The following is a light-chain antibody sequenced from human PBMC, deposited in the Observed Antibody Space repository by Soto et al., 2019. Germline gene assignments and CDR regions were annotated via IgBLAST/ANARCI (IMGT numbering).Light chain of an antibody. CDR3: SSYTGSSTYVV. CDR2: DVS. Sequence: QSALTQRASVSGSPGQSITISCTGTSSDVGGYNYDSWYQQHPGKAPKLMIYDVSNRPSGVSNRFSGSKSANTASLTISGLQAEYEADYYCSSYTGSSTYVVFGGGTKLTVL. J-gene: IGLJ2*01. V-gene: IGLV2-14*01. CDR1: SSDVGGYNY.